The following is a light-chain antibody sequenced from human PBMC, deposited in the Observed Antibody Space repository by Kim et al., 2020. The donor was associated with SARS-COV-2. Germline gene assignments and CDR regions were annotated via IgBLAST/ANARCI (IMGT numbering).Light chain of an antibody. CDR3: HTWSTAIV. CDR2: LNSDGSY. J-gene: IGLJ3*02. Sequence: QLVLTQSPSASASLGASVKLTCTLSSGHSSYDITWHQQLPKKGPRYLMKLNSDGSYIKADGIPDRFSGSSSGAERYLTISSLQSEDEADYYCHTWSTAIVFGGGTKLTVL. CDR1: SGHSSYD. V-gene: IGLV4-69*01.